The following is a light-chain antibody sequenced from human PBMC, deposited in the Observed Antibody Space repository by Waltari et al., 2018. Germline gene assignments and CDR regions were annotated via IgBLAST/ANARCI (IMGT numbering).Light chain of an antibody. J-gene: IGLJ3*02. CDR1: IIGSRS. Sequence: SYVLTQPPSLSVAPGQTAKIPCGGHIIGSRSGHWYQQKPGQAPILLVYDDSDRPPGIPDRFSGSNSGNTATLTISSVEAGDEAAYYCQGWDSTSDVVFGGGTKLTVL. V-gene: IGLV3-21*02. CDR2: DDS. CDR3: QGWDSTSDVV.